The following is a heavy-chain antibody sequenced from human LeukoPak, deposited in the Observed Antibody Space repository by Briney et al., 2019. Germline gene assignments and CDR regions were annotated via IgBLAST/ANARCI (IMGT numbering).Heavy chain of an antibody. V-gene: IGHV4-30-4*01. J-gene: IGHJ4*02. CDR1: GGSISSGDHY. D-gene: IGHD1-26*01. CDR2: IYYSGSA. Sequence: SQTLSLTCTVSGGSISSGDHYWSWIRQPPGKGLERIGYIYYSGSAYYNPSLKSRSTMSVDTSKNQFSLKLSSVTAADTAVYYCARLIVGATDFDYWGQGTLVTVSS. CDR3: ARLIVGATDFDY.